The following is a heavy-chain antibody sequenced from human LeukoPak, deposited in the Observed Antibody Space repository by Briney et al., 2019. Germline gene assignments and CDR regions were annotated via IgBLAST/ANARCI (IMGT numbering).Heavy chain of an antibody. CDR2: ISGSGGST. V-gene: IGHV3-23*01. Sequence: GGSLRLSCAASGFTFSSYAMSWVRQAPGKGLECLSAISGSGGSTYYADSVKGRFTISRDNSKNTLYLQMNSLRAEDTAVYYCAKHGTYSSAAAGALDYWGQGTLVTVSS. CDR1: GFTFSSYA. J-gene: IGHJ4*02. D-gene: IGHD6-13*01. CDR3: AKHGTYSSAAAGALDY.